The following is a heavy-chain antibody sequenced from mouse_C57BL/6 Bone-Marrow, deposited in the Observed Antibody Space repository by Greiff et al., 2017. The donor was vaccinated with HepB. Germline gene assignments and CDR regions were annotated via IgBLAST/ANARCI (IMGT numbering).Heavy chain of an antibody. J-gene: IGHJ3*01. CDR3: ARSGVDYYGSTWFAY. CDR2: MYPRSGNT. V-gene: IGHV1-81*01. CDR1: GYTFTSYG. Sequence: QVQLQQSGAELARPGASVKLSCKASGYTFTSYGISWVKQRTGQGLEWIGEMYPRSGNTYYNEKFKGKATLTADKSSSTADMELRSLTSEDSAVYFCARSGVDYYGSTWFAYWGQGTLVTVSA. D-gene: IGHD1-1*01.